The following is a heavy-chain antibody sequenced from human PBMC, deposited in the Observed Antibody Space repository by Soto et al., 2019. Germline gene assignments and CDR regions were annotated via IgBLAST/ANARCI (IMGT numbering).Heavy chain of an antibody. CDR2: MSYSGST. D-gene: IGHD2-2*01. J-gene: IGHJ4*02. CDR3: ERGQHIPLYVDY. V-gene: IGHV4-31*03. CDR1: GGSISDGNYY. Sequence: NPSETLSLTCTVSGGSISDGNYYWSWIRQYPGKGLELIGSMSYSGSTYYNPSLKRRGNISIDTSRNQLALKLNSVLAVDGAVYYCERGQHIPLYVDYWGQGTLVTV.